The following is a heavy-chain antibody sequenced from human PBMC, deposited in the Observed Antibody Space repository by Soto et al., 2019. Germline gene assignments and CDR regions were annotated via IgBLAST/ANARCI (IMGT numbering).Heavy chain of an antibody. V-gene: IGHV4-30-4*01. CDR1: GDSISTVDYF. J-gene: IGHJ5*01. CDR2: IYKSTTT. CDR3: ARGRYCLTGRCFPNWFDS. Sequence: PSETLSLTCSVSGDSISTVDYFWAWIRQPPGQALEYIGYIYKSTTTYYNPSSESRVAISLDTSKSQFSLTVTSVTAADTAVYFCARGRYCLTGRCFPNWFDSWGQGTLVTVSS. D-gene: IGHD2-15*01.